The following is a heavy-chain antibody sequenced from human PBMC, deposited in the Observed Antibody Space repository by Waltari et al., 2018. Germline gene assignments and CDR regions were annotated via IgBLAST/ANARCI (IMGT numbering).Heavy chain of an antibody. CDR1: GFTFSTYW. Sequence: VQLVESGGGLVQPGGSLRLPCEASGFTFSTYWLCWVRQVTGKGLVWVSTITSDGRRTRYADSVKGRFTISRDNAKNTLYLQTNSLRAEDTAVYYCASHRPGGYGMDVWGHGTTVTVSS. J-gene: IGHJ6*02. CDR2: ITSDGRRT. CDR3: ASHRPGGYGMDV. V-gene: IGHV3-74*01. D-gene: IGHD2-15*01.